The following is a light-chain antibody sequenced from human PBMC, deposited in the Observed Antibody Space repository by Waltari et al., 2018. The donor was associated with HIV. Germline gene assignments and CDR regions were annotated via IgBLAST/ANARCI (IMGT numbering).Light chain of an antibody. Sequence: QSVLMQPPSVSGAPGQRVTIPCTGSSSNDGAGHPVHRYQQLPGAAPKLLIYLNTNRPSGVPDRFSGSKSGASASLAITGLQAEDEGDYYCQSFDNSLRAWGLFGGGTRLTVL. CDR3: QSFDNSLRAWGL. J-gene: IGLJ2*01. CDR2: LNT. V-gene: IGLV1-40*01. CDR1: SSNDGAGHP.